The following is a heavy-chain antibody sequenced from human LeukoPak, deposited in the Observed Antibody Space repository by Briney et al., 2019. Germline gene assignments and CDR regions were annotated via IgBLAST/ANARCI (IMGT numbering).Heavy chain of an antibody. CDR1: GFTFSNYW. J-gene: IGHJ6*03. Sequence: PGGSLRLSCAASGFTFSNYWMSWVRQAPGKGLEWVANIKQDGSQKYYVDSVKGRFTISRDNAKSSLYLQMNSLRGEDTAVYYCARDGYSGSYYRLYYFFMDVWGKGTTVTVSS. CDR3: ARDGYSGSYYRLYYFFMDV. V-gene: IGHV3-7*03. CDR2: IKQDGSQK. D-gene: IGHD1-26*01.